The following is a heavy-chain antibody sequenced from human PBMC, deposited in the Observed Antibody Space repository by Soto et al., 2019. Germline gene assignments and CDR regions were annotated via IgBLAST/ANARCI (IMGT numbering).Heavy chain of an antibody. CDR3: SRGVVVVAASQLGWFDP. CDR2: IIPMFGTA. CDR1: GGTFSRDA. D-gene: IGHD2-15*01. J-gene: IGHJ5*02. V-gene: IGHV1-69*13. Sequence: SVKVSCKASGGTFSRDAISWVRQAPGQGLEWMGGIIPMFGTAKYAQKFQGRLTITADESTSTAYMELRSLRSEDTAVYYCSRGVVVVAASQLGWFDPWGQGTLVTVSS.